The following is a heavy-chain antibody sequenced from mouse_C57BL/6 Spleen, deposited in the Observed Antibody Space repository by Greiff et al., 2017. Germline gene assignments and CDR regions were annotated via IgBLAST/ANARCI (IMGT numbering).Heavy chain of an antibody. Sequence: QVQLQQSGPGLVQPSQSLSITCTVSGFSLTSYGVHWVRQSPGKGLEWLGVIWRGGSTDYNAAFMSRLSITKDNSKSQVFFKMNSLQADDTAIYYCAKKGYSNHAYFDVWGTGTTVTVSS. D-gene: IGHD2-5*01. V-gene: IGHV2-5*01. CDR2: IWRGGST. CDR1: GFSLTSYG. CDR3: AKKGYSNHAYFDV. J-gene: IGHJ1*03.